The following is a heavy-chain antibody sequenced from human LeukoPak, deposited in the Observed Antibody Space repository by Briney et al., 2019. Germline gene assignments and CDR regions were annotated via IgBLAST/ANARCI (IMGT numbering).Heavy chain of an antibody. CDR2: ISYDGSNK. Sequence: PGGSLRLSCAASGFTFSSYGMHWVRQAPGKGLEWVAVISYDGSNKYYADSVKGRFTISRGNSKNTLYLQMNSLRAEDTAVYYCAKGSSPFDYWGQGTLVTVSS. CDR3: AKGSSPFDY. CDR1: GFTFSSYG. V-gene: IGHV3-30*18. J-gene: IGHJ4*02. D-gene: IGHD6-13*01.